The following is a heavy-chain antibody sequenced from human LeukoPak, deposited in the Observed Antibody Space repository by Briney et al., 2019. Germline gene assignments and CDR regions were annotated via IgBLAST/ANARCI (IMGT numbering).Heavy chain of an antibody. Sequence: GGSLRLSCAASGFTFSSYEMNWVRQAPGKGLEWVSGISWNSGSIGYADSVKGRFTISRDNAKNSLYLQMNSLRAEDTALYYCAKDHYYDSSGYLDYWGQGTLVTVSS. V-gene: IGHV3-9*01. J-gene: IGHJ4*02. CDR3: AKDHYYDSSGYLDY. CDR2: ISWNSGSI. D-gene: IGHD3-22*01. CDR1: GFTFSSYE.